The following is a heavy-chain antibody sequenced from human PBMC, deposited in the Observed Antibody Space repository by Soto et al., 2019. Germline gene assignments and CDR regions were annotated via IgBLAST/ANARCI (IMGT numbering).Heavy chain of an antibody. V-gene: IGHV3-15*07. CDR3: TTRRNDYSNQYYSPTYYYGMDV. Sequence: EVQLVESGGGLVKPGGSLRLSCAASGFTFSNAWMNWVRQAPGKGLEWVGRIKSKTDGGTTDYAAPVKGRFTISRDDSKNTLYLQMNSLKTEDTAVYYCTTRRNDYSNQYYSPTYYYGMDVWGQGTTVTVSS. J-gene: IGHJ6*02. D-gene: IGHD4-4*01. CDR1: GFTFSNAW. CDR2: IKSKTDGGTT.